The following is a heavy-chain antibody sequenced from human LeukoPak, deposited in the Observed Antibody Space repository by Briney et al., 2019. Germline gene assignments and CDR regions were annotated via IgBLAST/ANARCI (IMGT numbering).Heavy chain of an antibody. V-gene: IGHV3-23*01. CDR3: AKDQWLVLGWSENYSYSMDV. D-gene: IGHD6-19*01. J-gene: IGHJ6*03. Sequence: GGSLRLSCAASGFTFSSYAMSWVRQSPGEGLEWLSAISGSGGSTYYADSVEGRFTISRDNSENTLSLKMNSLRAEDTAVYYCAKDQWLVLGWSENYSYSMDVWGKGTTVTVYS. CDR1: GFTFSSYA. CDR2: ISGSGGST.